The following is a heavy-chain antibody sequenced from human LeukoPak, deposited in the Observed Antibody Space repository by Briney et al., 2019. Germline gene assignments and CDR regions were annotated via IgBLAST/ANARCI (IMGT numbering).Heavy chain of an antibody. CDR3: SRDSVRVGYCSGSPPFY. CDR2: ISSSSSYI. Sequence: GGSLRLSRAASGFTFSSYIMNWVRQAPGKGLEWVSSISSSSSYIYYADSVKGRFTISRDNAKNSLYLQMNSLRAEDKAVYYCSRDSVRVGYCSGSPPFYWGQGTLVTVSS. CDR1: GFTFSSYI. J-gene: IGHJ4*02. D-gene: IGHD3-10*01. V-gene: IGHV3-21*01.